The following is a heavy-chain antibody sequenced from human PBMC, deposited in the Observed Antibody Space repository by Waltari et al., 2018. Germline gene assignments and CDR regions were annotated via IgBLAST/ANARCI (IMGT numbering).Heavy chain of an antibody. J-gene: IGHJ4*02. D-gene: IGHD2-21*01. Sequence: QVQLVQSGAEVKKPGSSVTVSCKASGGTLSSYPLRWVRPAPGHGLEWMGGIIPILGIANYAQKFQGRVTITADESTSTAYMELSSLRSEDTAVYYCASPYCGGDCPTLFDYWGQGTLVTVSS. CDR2: IIPILGIA. CDR3: ASPYCGGDCPTLFDY. CDR1: GGTLSSYP. V-gene: IGHV1-69*04.